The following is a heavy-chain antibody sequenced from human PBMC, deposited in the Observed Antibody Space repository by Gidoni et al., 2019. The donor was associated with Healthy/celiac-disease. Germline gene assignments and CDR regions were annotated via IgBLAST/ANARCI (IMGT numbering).Heavy chain of an antibody. CDR3: TSGKGGYVWAPPLDY. CDR1: GFTFSRYA. Sequence: QVQLVESGGGVVQPGRSLRLSRAASGFTFSRYAMHWVRQAPGKGLEWVAVISYDGSNKYYADSVKGRFTISRDNSKNTLYLQMNSLRAEDTAVYYCTSGKGGYVWAPPLDYWGQGTLVTVSS. J-gene: IGHJ4*02. CDR2: ISYDGSNK. D-gene: IGHD5-12*01. V-gene: IGHV3-30*04.